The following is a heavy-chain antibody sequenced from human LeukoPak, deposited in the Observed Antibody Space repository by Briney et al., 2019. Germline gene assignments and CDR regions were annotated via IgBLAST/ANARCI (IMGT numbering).Heavy chain of an antibody. Sequence: SETLSLTCTVSGGSISSYYWSWIRQPPGKGLEWIGYIFYSGSTYYSPSLRSRVTISLDTSRNQFSLKLNSVTAADTAVYYCAKSNGYGLVDIWGQGTMVTVSS. CDR3: AKSNGYGLVDI. D-gene: IGHD3-10*01. CDR1: GGSISSYY. J-gene: IGHJ3*02. CDR2: IFYSGST. V-gene: IGHV4-59*12.